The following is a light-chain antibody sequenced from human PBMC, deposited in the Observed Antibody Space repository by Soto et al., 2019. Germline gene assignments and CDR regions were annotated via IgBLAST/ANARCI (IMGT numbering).Light chain of an antibody. Sequence: EIVVTQSPVTLSLSPGDRATLSCRASRSVSTYLAWYQQKPGQAPRLLIYDTSNRATGIPARFSGSGSGTDFTLTISSLEPEDFAVYYGQQYNNWPPVTFGQGTKVEIK. V-gene: IGKV3-11*01. J-gene: IGKJ1*01. CDR1: RSVSTY. CDR3: QQYNNWPPVT. CDR2: DTS.